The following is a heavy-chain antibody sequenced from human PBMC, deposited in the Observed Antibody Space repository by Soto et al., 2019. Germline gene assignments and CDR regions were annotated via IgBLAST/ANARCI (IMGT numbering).Heavy chain of an antibody. CDR2: ISDSGASA. V-gene: IGHV3-23*01. D-gene: IGHD6-13*01. Sequence: GGPLRLSCAASGFTFSLYAMSWVRQAPGQGLEWVSAISDSGASAFYAASVQSRFTISRDNSKNTLYLQMNSLRAEDTAVYYCANPPYSNSFYWWGQGTLVTVSS. J-gene: IGHJ4*02. CDR3: ANPPYSNSFYW. CDR1: GFTFSLYA.